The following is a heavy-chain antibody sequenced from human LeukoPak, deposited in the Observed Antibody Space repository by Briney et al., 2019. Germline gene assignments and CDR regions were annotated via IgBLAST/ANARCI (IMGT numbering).Heavy chain of an antibody. D-gene: IGHD3/OR15-3a*01. CDR3: ARRSWTHGHDY. CDR1: GGSFSGYY. J-gene: IGHJ4*02. V-gene: IGHV4-34*01. Sequence: PSETLSLTCAVYGGSFSGYYWSWIRQPPGKGLEWIGEINHSGSTNYNPSLKSRVTISVDTSKNQFSLKLSSVTAADTAVYYCARRSWTHGHDYWGRGTLVTVSS. CDR2: INHSGST.